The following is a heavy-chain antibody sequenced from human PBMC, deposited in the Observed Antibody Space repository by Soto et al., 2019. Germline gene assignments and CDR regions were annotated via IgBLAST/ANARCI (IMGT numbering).Heavy chain of an antibody. CDR2: INPGNGNT. CDR3: ARAVARGVKTIYYDYGMDV. CDR1: GYTFSNFA. V-gene: IGHV1-3*01. J-gene: IGHJ6*02. D-gene: IGHD3-10*01. Sequence: ASVKASCKASGYTFSNFAMHWVRQAPGQRLEWMGWINPGNGNTKYSQTFQGRVTITRDTSASTAYMELSSLRSEDTAVYYCARAVARGVKTIYYDYGMDVWGQGTTVTVSS.